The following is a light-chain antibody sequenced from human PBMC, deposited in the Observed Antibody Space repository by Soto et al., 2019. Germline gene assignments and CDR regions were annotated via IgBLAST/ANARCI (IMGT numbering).Light chain of an antibody. CDR1: QSVSSN. CDR2: GAS. CDR3: QQYNKWSMT. J-gene: IGKJ1*01. V-gene: IGKV3-15*01. Sequence: EIVMTQSPATLSVYPGERATLSCRASQSVSSNLAWYQQKPGQAPRLLIYGASTRATGIPARFSGSGSGTEFTLTICSLQSEDFAVYYCQQYNKWSMTFGQGTNVAI.